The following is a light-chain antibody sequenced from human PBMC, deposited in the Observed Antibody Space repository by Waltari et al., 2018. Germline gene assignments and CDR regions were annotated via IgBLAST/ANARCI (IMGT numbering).Light chain of an antibody. CDR3: SSRNGRANQVV. Sequence: SSELTQDPAVSVALGQTVRFTCQGDALRTSYASWYQLKPGQAPVLVIYGKDKRPSGVPDRISGYSSGTSSSLPITGAQAEDEADYYCSSRNGRANQVVFAGGTKVTVL. V-gene: IGLV3-19*01. CDR1: ALRTSY. J-gene: IGLJ3*02. CDR2: GKD.